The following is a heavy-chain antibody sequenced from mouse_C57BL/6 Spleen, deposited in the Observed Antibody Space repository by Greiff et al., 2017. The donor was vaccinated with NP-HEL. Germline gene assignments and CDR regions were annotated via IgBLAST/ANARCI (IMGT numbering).Heavy chain of an antibody. CDR1: GYSFTSYY. V-gene: IGHV1-66*01. Sequence: VQLQQSGPELVKPGASVKISCKASGYSFTSYYIHWVKQRPGQGLEWIGWIYPGSGNTKYNEKFKGKATLTADTSSSTAYMQLSSLTSEDSAVYYCARGRKGPYYFDYWGQGTTLTVSS. J-gene: IGHJ2*01. CDR3: ARGRKGPYYFDY. CDR2: IYPGSGNT.